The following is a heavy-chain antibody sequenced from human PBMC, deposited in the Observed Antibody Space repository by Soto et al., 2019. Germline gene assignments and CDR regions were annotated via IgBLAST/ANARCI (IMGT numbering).Heavy chain of an antibody. CDR1: GGYINSYY. Sequence: SETLSLTCTVSGGYINSYYWNWIRQPPGKGLEWIGYIYYSGSTNYNPSLKSRVVISVDTSKNQFSLKLRSVTAADTAMYYCAKNDDHGSSYHGMDVWGQGTTVAVSS. CDR2: IYYSGST. J-gene: IGHJ6*01. V-gene: IGHV4-59*01. D-gene: IGHD4-17*01. CDR3: AKNDDHGSSYHGMDV.